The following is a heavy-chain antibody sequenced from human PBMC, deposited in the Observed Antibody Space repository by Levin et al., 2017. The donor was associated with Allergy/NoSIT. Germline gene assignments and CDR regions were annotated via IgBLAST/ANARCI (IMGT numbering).Heavy chain of an antibody. J-gene: IGHJ4*02. CDR3: ARGYSSLVDY. V-gene: IGHV4-39*07. CDR1: GGSISSSSYY. CDR2: IYYSGST. D-gene: IGHD6-13*01. Sequence: SQTLSLTCTVSGGSISSSSYYWGWIRQPPGKGLEWIGSIYYSGSTYYNPSLKSRVTISVDTSKNQFSLKLSSVTAADTAVYYCARGYSSLVDYWGQGTLVTVSS.